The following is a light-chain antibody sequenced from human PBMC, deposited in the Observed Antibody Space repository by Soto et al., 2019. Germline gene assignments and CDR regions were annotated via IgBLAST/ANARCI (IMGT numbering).Light chain of an antibody. CDR2: DVS. CDR1: QSVSRY. V-gene: IGKV3-11*01. Sequence: EIVLTQFPATLSLSPGERATLSCRASQSVSRYLAWYQQKPGQAPRLLIYDVSTRATGIPARFSGSGPGTDFTLTITSLEPEDFAVYSCQQRSDWPITFGQGTRLEIK. J-gene: IGKJ5*01. CDR3: QQRSDWPIT.